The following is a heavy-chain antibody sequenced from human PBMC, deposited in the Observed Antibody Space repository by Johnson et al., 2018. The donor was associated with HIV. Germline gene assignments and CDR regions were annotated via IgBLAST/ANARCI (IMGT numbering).Heavy chain of an antibody. CDR1: GFIVSSKY. J-gene: IGHJ3*02. V-gene: IGHV3-66*01. Sequence: VQLVESVGGLVQPGGSLRLSCAASGFIVSSKYMTWFRQAPGKGLEWVSVLYADGRTYYADSVKGRFTVSSDYSENTLYLQMNSLTAEDTAVYYCAKDQAVTGRGLYAFDIWGQGTMVTVSS. D-gene: IGHD6-19*01. CDR3: AKDQAVTGRGLYAFDI. CDR2: LYADGRT.